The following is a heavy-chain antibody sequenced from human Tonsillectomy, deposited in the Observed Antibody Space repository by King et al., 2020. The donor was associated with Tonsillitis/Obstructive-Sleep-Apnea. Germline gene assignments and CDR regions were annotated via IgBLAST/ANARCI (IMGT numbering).Heavy chain of an antibody. CDR2: IWYDGSNK. J-gene: IGHJ5*02. CDR1: GFTFSSYG. V-gene: IGHV3-33*01. Sequence: VQLVESGGGVVQPGRSLRLSCAASGFTFSSYGMHWVRQAPGKGLEWGAVIWYDGSNKFYADSVKGRFTISRDNSKNTLYLQMNSLRAEDTAVYYCARDLEELRIRGAHNWFDPWGQGTLVTVSS. D-gene: IGHD3-10*01. CDR3: ARDLEELRIRGAHNWFDP.